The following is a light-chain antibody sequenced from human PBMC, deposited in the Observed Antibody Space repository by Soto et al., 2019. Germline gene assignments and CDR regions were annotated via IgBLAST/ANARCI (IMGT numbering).Light chain of an antibody. J-gene: IGLJ1*01. V-gene: IGLV2-14*01. CDR3: SSYTSSSTV. Sequence: QSVLTQPASVSGSPGQSITISCTGTSSDVGSYNYVSWYQQHPGKAPKLMIYEGSNWPSGVSSRFSGSKSGNTASLTISGLQAEDEADYYCSSYTSSSTVFGTGTKLTVL. CDR1: SSDVGSYNY. CDR2: EGS.